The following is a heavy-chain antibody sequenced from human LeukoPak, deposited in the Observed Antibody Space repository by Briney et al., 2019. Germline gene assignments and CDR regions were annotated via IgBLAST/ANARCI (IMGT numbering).Heavy chain of an antibody. J-gene: IGHJ4*02. CDR3: ARGLSDVY. CDR2: INHSGST. CDR1: GFTVSSNY. Sequence: GSLRLSCAASGFTVSSNYMSWIRQPPGKGLEWIGKINHSGSTNYNPSLKSRVTISIDTSKNQFSLILSSVTAADTAVYYCARGLSDVYWGQGTLVTVSS. V-gene: IGHV4-34*01.